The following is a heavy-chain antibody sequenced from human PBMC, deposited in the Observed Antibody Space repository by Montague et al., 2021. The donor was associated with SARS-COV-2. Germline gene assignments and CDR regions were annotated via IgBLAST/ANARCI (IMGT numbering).Heavy chain of an antibody. Sequence: SLRLSCAASGFTLSRYGMHWVRQAPGKGLQWLAVISYDGVKKYYADSVKGRPTISRDNSKDTLYLQVNSLRGDDTAVYYCARGAVQQQLEVDYFYGMDVWGQGTTVSVSS. J-gene: IGHJ6*02. CDR3: ARGAVQQQLEVDYFYGMDV. CDR1: GFTLSRYG. D-gene: IGHD1-1*01. V-gene: IGHV3-30-3*01. CDR2: ISYDGVKK.